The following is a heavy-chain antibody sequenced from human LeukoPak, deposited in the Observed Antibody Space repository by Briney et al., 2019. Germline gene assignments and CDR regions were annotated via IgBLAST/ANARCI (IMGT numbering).Heavy chain of an antibody. J-gene: IGHJ6*03. V-gene: IGHV4-34*01. CDR2: INHSGST. D-gene: IGHD2-2*01. Sequence: SETLSLTCAVYGGSFSGYYWSWIREPPGKGLEWIGEINHSGSTNYNPSLKSRVTISVDTSKNQFSLKLSSVTAADTAVYYCARAPVVPAANHYYYYMDVWGKGTTVTVSS. CDR1: GGSFSGYY. CDR3: ARAPVVPAANHYYYYMDV.